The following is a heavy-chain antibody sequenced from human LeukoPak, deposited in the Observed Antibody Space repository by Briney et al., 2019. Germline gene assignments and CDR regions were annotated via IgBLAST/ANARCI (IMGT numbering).Heavy chain of an antibody. D-gene: IGHD3-16*02. CDR3: ARDYDYVWGSYPQPYGMDV. J-gene: IGHJ6*02. CDR2: IYTSGST. V-gene: IGHV4-4*07. Sequence: SETLSLTCTLSGGSISSYYWSWLRQPAGKGLEWIGRIYTSGSTNYNPSLKSRVTMSVDTSKTQFSLKLSSVTAADTAVYYCARDYDYVWGSYPQPYGMDVWGQGATVTISS. CDR1: GGSISSYY.